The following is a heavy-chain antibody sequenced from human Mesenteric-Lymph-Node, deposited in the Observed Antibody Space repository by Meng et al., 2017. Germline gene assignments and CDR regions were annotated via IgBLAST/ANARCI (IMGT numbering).Heavy chain of an antibody. CDR3: ARGGYGVRGVIWWFDP. D-gene: IGHD3-10*01. J-gene: IGHJ5*02. Sequence: SVKVSCKASGGTFSSYAISWVRQAPGQGLEWMGGIIPIFGTANYAQKFQGRVTITADESTSTAYMELSSLRSEDTAVYYCARGGYGVRGVIWWFDPWGQGTLVTVSS. V-gene: IGHV1-69*13. CDR2: IIPIFGTA. CDR1: GGTFSSYA.